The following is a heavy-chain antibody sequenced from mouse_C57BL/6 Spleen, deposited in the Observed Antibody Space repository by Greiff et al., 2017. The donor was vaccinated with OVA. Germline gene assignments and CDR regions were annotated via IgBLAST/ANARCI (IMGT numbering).Heavy chain of an antibody. V-gene: IGHV2-5*01. CDR3: AKKMGGNYLYYAMDY. CDR2: IWRGGST. Sequence: QVQLKESGPGLVQPSQSLSITCTVSGFSLTSYGVHWVRQSPGKGLEWLGVIWRGGSTDYNAAFMSRLSITKDNSKSQVFFKMNSLQADDTAIYYCAKKMGGNYLYYAMDYWGQGTSVTVSS. CDR1: GFSLTSYG. J-gene: IGHJ4*01. D-gene: IGHD2-1*01.